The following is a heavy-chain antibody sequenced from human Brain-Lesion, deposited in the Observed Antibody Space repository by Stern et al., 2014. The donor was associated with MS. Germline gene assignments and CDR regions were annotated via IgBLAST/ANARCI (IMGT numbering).Heavy chain of an antibody. D-gene: IGHD1-26*01. CDR3: ATLSPGAGGNYYRHFDY. Sequence: VQLVESGAEVKKPGASVKVSCKVSGYTLTELSMPWVRQAPRKGLGWVGGFDPKDGETIYAQKFQGGGPMTEDTSTDTAYMELSSLRSEDTAVYYCATLSPGAGGNYYRHFDYWGQGTLVTVSS. J-gene: IGHJ4*02. V-gene: IGHV1-24*01. CDR1: GYTLTELS. CDR2: FDPKDGET.